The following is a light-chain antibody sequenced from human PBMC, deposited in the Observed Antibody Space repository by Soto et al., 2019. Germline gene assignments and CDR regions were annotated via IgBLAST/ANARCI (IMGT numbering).Light chain of an antibody. CDR2: GAS. V-gene: IGKV3-15*01. CDR3: QQYNNWPPKWT. Sequence: EIVLTQSPGTLSLSPGERATLSCRASQSVSSSLAWYQQKPGQAPRLLIYGASTRATGIPARFSGSGSGTEFTLTISSLQSEDFAVYYCQQYNNWPPKWTFGQGTKVDI. CDR1: QSVSSS. J-gene: IGKJ1*01.